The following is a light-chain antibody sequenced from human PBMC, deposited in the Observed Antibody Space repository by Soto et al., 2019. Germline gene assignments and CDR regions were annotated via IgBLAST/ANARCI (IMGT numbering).Light chain of an antibody. CDR2: GAS. J-gene: IGKJ1*01. CDR1: QSVSSN. V-gene: IGKV3-15*01. Sequence: EIVMTQSPATLSVSPGERATLSCRASQSVSSNLASYQKKPGQAPRLLIYGASTRATGIPTRFSGSGSGTQCTPTISTLQSEEFAGYYCQQYNNWWTFGQGTRVEIK. CDR3: QQYNNWWT.